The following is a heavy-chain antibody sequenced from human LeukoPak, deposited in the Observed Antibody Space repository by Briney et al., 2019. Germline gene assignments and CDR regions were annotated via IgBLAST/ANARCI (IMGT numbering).Heavy chain of an antibody. J-gene: IGHJ4*02. CDR1: GGSFSGYY. D-gene: IGHD3-10*01. V-gene: IGHV4-34*01. CDR3: ARGRGWFGELTLGY. Sequence: SETLSLTCAVYGGSFSGYYWSWIRQPPGKGLEWIGEINHSGSTNYNPSLKSRVTISVGTSKNQFSLKLSSVTAADTAVYYCARGRGWFGELTLGYWGQGTLVTVSS. CDR2: INHSGST.